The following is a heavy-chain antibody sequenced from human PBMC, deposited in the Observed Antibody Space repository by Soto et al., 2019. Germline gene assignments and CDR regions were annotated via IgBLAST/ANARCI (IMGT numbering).Heavy chain of an antibody. V-gene: IGHV4-31*03. CDR3: ARAPVDYSNYHDAFDI. CDR2: IYYSGST. D-gene: IGHD4-4*01. J-gene: IGHJ3*02. Sequence: QVQLQESGPGLVKPSQTLSLTCTVSGGSISSGGYYWSWIRQHPGKGLAWIGYIYYSGSTYYNPSLKSRVTISVDTSKNQFSLKLSSVTAADTAVYYCARAPVDYSNYHDAFDIWGQGTMVTVSS. CDR1: GGSISSGGYY.